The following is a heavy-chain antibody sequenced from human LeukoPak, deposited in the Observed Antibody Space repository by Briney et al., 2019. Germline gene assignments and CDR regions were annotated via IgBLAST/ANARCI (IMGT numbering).Heavy chain of an antibody. J-gene: IGHJ4*02. CDR1: EYTFTGYY. D-gene: IGHD3-9*01. CDR2: INPNSGGT. CDR3: ARELRYFDWLAENHYFDY. V-gene: IGHV1-2*02. Sequence: GASVKVSCKASEYTFTGYYMHWVRQAPGQGLGWMGWINPNSGGTNYAQKFQGRVTMTRDTSISTAYMELSRLRSDDTAVYYCARELRYFDWLAENHYFDYWGQGTLVTVSS.